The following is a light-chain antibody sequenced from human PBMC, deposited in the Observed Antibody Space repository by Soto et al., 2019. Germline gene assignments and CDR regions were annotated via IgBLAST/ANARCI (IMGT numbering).Light chain of an antibody. CDR1: SSDVGYYKY. CDR3: SSFAGSDTVV. V-gene: IGLV2-8*01. CDR2: EVN. J-gene: IGLJ2*01. Sequence: QSVLTQPPSASGSPGQSVTISCTGTSSDVGYYKYVSWYQQHPGKAPKLMIYEVNKRPSGVPDRFSGSKSDNTASLTVSGLQAEDEADYYCSSFAGSDTVVFGGGTKLTVL.